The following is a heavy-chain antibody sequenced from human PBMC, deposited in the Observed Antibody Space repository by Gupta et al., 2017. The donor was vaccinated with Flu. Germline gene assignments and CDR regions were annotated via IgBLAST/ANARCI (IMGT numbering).Heavy chain of an antibody. CDR2: VYYSGTT. CDR3: AGGDTYYKNWFAT. D-gene: IGHD3-22*01. J-gene: IGHJ5*02. V-gene: IGHV4-59*01. Sequence: FRQPPGKGLMRIGIVYYSGTTNYSPTLKRRISLSLNTSQNQVSLKWTAVTAADTAVCYSAGGDTYYKNWFATWGQGMLVTVSS.